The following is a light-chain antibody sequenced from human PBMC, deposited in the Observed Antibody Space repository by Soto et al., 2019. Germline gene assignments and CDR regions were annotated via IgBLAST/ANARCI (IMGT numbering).Light chain of an antibody. Sequence: QSALTQPASVSGSPGQSITISCTGDSSDVGGYNYVSWFQQHPGKAPKLMIYEVSHRPSGVSHRFSGSKSGTTASLAISGLQSEDVVDYYCAAWDERLIGSVFGTGTDVT. CDR1: SSDVGGYNY. CDR3: AAWDERLIGSV. J-gene: IGLJ1*01. V-gene: IGLV2-14*01. CDR2: EVS.